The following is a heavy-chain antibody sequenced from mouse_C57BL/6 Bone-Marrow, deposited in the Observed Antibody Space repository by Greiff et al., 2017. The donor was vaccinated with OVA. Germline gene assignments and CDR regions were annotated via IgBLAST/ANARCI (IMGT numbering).Heavy chain of an antibody. J-gene: IGHJ2*01. CDR2: IYPGDGDT. D-gene: IGHD1-1*01. V-gene: IGHV1-82*01. Sequence: VQLQQSGPELVKPGASVKISCKASGYAFSSSWMNWVKQRPGKGLEWIGRIYPGDGDTNYNGKFKGKATLTADKSSSTAYMQLSSLTSEDSAVYFCAISGLYYGSSPYFDYWGQGTTLTVSS. CDR3: AISGLYYGSSPYFDY. CDR1: GYAFSSSW.